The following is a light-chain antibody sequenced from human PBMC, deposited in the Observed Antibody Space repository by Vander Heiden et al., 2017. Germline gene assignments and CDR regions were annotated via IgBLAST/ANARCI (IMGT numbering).Light chain of an antibody. CDR2: DAS. Sequence: EIVLTQSPATLSLSPGERATLSCRASQSVSIYIAWYQQKPSQAPRVLIYDASNRATGIPARFSGSGSGTDFTLTISSLEPEDFAVYYCQQRSNWPWTFGQGTKVEIK. CDR3: QQRSNWPWT. V-gene: IGKV3-11*01. J-gene: IGKJ1*01. CDR1: QSVSIY.